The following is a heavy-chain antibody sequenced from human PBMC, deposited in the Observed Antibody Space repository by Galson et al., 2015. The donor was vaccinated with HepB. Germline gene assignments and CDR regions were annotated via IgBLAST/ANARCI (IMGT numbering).Heavy chain of an antibody. CDR2: ISDDENNK. V-gene: IGHV3-30*04. J-gene: IGHJ4*02. CDR1: GFTFSSYA. Sequence: SLRLSCAASGFTFSSYAMHWVRQAPGKGLEWVAIISDDENNKNYADSVKGRFIISRDNSKNTLYLQMNSLRPGDTAVYYCARDGGPPYGSGRHPSDDWGQGTLVTVSS. CDR3: ARDGGPPYGSGRHPSDD. D-gene: IGHD3-10*01.